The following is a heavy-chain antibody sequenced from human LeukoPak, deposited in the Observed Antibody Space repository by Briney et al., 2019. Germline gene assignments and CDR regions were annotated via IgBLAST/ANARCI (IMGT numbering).Heavy chain of an antibody. CDR1: GYTFTSYG. CDR2: ISAYNGDT. Sequence: GASVKVSCKASGYTFTSYGISWVRQAPGQGLEWVGWISAYNGDTHYAQKLQGRVTMTTDTSTSTAYMELRSLRSDDTAVYFCAREYVLMVSDYWGQGTLVTVSS. V-gene: IGHV1-18*01. CDR3: AREYVLMVSDY. D-gene: IGHD3-10*02. J-gene: IGHJ4*02.